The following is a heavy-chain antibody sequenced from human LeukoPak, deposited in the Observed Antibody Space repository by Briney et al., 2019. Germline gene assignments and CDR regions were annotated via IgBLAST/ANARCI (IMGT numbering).Heavy chain of an antibody. J-gene: IGHJ4*02. V-gene: IGHV4-38-2*02. Sequence: SETLSLTCTVSGGSISSYYWGWIRQPPGKGLEWIGSMYHSGSTYYNPSLKSRVTISVDTSKNQFSLNLTSVTAADTAVYYCAKDGNWDPYYFDYWGQGTLVTVSS. D-gene: IGHD1-1*01. CDR2: MYHSGST. CDR3: AKDGNWDPYYFDY. CDR1: GGSISSYY.